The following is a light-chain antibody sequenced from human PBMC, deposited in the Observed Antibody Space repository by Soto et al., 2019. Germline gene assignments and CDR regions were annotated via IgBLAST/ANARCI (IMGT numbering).Light chain of an antibody. CDR2: TTS. J-gene: IGKJ3*01. CDR1: QTIINY. CDR3: QQSFSTLT. Sequence: EIQMTQSPSSLSASVGDRVTITCRASQTIINYLRWYQQKPGKAPNLLIYTTSVLQSGVPSRFSGSGSGTDFTLTISSLQPDDFSTYYCQQSFSTLTFGPGTKVNI. V-gene: IGKV1-39*01.